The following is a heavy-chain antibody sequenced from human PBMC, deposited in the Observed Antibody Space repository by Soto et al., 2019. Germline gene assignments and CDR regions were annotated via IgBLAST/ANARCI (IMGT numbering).Heavy chain of an antibody. CDR3: ARDGYSNSYNDY. D-gene: IGHD4-4*01. CDR2: INAGNGNT. Sequence: ASVKVSCKASGYTFTSYAMHWVRQAPGQRLEWMGWINAGNGNTKYSQKLQGRVTITRDTSASTAYMELSSLRSEDTAVYYCARDGYSNSYNDYWGQGTLVTVSS. CDR1: GYTFTSYA. J-gene: IGHJ4*02. V-gene: IGHV1-3*01.